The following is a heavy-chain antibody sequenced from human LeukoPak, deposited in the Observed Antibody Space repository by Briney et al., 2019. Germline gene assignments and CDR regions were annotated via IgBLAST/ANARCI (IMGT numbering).Heavy chain of an antibody. V-gene: IGHV3-30-3*01. CDR2: ISYDGSNK. CDR3: VREPPGY. CDR1: GFTFSSYA. Sequence: PGRSLRLSCAASGFTFSSYAMHWVRQAPGKGLEWVAVISYDGSNKYYADSVKGRFTISRDNSKNTLYLQMNSLRAEDTAVYYCVREPPGYWGQGTLVTVSS. J-gene: IGHJ4*02.